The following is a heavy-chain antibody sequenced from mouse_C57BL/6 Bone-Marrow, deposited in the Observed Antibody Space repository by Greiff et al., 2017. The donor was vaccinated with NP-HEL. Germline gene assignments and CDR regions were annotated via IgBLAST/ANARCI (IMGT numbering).Heavy chain of an antibody. J-gene: IGHJ2*01. D-gene: IGHD1-1*01. Sequence: EVQLQQSGAELVKPGASVKLSCTASGFTIKDYYMHWVKQRTEQGLEWIGRIDPEDGGTKYAPKFQGKATITADTSSSTAYLQLSSLTSEDTAVYYCARRTVVEFDYWGQGTTLTVSS. V-gene: IGHV14-2*01. CDR2: IDPEDGGT. CDR1: GFTIKDYY. CDR3: ARRTVVEFDY.